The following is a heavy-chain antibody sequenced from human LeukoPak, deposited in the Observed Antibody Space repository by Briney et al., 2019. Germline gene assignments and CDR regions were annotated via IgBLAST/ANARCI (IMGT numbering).Heavy chain of an antibody. Sequence: GGSLRLSCAVFGFTLSSYGMSWVRQAPGKGLEWVAGIGGSGGGTNYADSVKGRFTISRDNPTTTLYLQMHSLRAEATAVHFCAKRGVVIRVILVGFHEEAYYFDSWGQGALVTVSS. V-gene: IGHV3-23*01. CDR1: GFTLSSYG. CDR3: AKRGVVIRVILVGFHEEAYYFDS. CDR2: IGGSGGGT. J-gene: IGHJ4*02. D-gene: IGHD3-22*01.